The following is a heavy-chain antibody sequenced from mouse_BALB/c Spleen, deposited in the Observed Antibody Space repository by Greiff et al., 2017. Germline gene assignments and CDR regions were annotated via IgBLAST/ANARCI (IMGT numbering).Heavy chain of an antibody. CDR2: IWSGGST. CDR1: GFSLTSYG. D-gene: IGHD1-1*01. V-gene: IGHV2-2*02. CDR3: ARNGVGRNAMDY. Sequence: VQGVESGPGLVQPSQSLSITCTVSGFSLTSYGVHWVRQSPGKGLEWLGVIWSGGSTDYNAAFISRLSISKDNSKSQVFFKMNSLQANDTAIYYCARNGVGRNAMDYWGQGTSVTVSS. J-gene: IGHJ4*01.